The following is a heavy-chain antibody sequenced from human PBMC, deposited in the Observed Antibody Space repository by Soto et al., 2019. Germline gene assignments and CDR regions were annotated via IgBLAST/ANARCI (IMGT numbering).Heavy chain of an antibody. V-gene: IGHV1-69*01. Sequence: QVQLVQSGAEVKKPGSSVKVSCKASGGTFSSYAISWVRQAPGQGLEWMGGIIPIFGTANYAQKFQGRVTITADESTSTAYMELSSLRSEDTAVYYCARDKIRGSSWQYSYYGMDVWGQGTTVTVSS. D-gene: IGHD6-13*01. J-gene: IGHJ6*02. CDR2: IIPIFGTA. CDR3: ARDKIRGSSWQYSYYGMDV. CDR1: GGTFSSYA.